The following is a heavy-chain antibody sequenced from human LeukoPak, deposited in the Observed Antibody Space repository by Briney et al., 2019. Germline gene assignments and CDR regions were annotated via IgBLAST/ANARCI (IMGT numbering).Heavy chain of an antibody. CDR3: AGGGGGQYRRGWFPLPFRLLGFNY. CDR2: INHSGST. Sequence: SETLSLTCAVYGGSFSGYYWSWIRQPPGKGLEWIGEINHSGSTNYNPSLKSRVTISVDTSKNQFSLKLSSVTAADTAVYYCAGGGGGQYRRGWFPLPFRLLGFNYGGQEPRAPFPS. J-gene: IGHJ4*02. CDR1: GGSFSGYY. V-gene: IGHV4-34*01. D-gene: IGHD6-19*01.